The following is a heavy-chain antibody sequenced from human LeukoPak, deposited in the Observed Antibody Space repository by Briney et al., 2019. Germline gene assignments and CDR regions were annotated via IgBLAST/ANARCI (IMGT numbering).Heavy chain of an antibody. Sequence: GGSVRLSCVASGLTFSSNSMSWVRQPPGMGLEWVSGISVSGITVYADSVKGRLTISRDNSKNTLYLQMDNLRAEDTALYYCAKGFSVRGRFDPWGQGTQVTVSS. J-gene: IGHJ5*02. CDR1: GLTFSSNS. D-gene: IGHD2-15*01. CDR3: AKGFSVRGRFDP. V-gene: IGHV3-23*01. CDR2: ISVSGIT.